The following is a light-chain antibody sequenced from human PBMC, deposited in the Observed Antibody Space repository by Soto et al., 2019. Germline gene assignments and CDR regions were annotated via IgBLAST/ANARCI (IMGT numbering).Light chain of an antibody. CDR3: QQYHNWPPQYT. CDR2: GAS. CDR1: QSVASN. Sequence: EIVMTQSPASLSVSPGDGATLSCRASQSVASNVAWYQQKPGQGPRLLIHGASTRAVGVPARFSGSGSGTDFTLTISSLQSEDFAVHYCQQYHNWPPQYTFGQGTKLQIK. V-gene: IGKV3-15*01. J-gene: IGKJ2*01.